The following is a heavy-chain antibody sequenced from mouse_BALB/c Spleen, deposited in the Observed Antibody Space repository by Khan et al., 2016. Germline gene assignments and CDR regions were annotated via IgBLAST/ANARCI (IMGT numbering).Heavy chain of an antibody. J-gene: IGHJ4*01. CDR1: GVTVTDYY. CDR2: IRNKANGYTT. D-gene: IGHD2-3*01. V-gene: IGHV7-3*02. Sequence: EVELVESGGDFVQPGGSLRPSCATSGVTVTDYYMSWVRQPPGKALEWLGVIRNKANGYTTEYSASVNGRFTISRDNSQSILYRQMNTLRAEDSATYYCARDGYYPYAMDYWGQRTSVTVSS. CDR3: ARDGYYPYAMDY.